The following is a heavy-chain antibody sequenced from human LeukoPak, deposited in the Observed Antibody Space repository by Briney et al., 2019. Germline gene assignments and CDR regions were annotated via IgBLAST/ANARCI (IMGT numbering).Heavy chain of an antibody. CDR1: GGTFSSYT. V-gene: IGHV1-69*04. Sequence: GASVKVSCKASGGTFSSYTISWVRQAPGQGLEWMGRIIPILGIANYAQKFQGRVTITADKSTSTAYIELSSLRSEDTAVYYCARDIYDFWSGYNYYYYMDVWGKGTTVTVSS. J-gene: IGHJ6*03. CDR2: IIPILGIA. CDR3: ARDIYDFWSGYNYYYYMDV. D-gene: IGHD3-3*01.